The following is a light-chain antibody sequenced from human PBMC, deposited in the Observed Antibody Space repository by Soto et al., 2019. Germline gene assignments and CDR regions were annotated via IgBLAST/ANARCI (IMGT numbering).Light chain of an antibody. J-gene: IGKJ3*01. CDR2: AAS. Sequence: DIQMTQSPSSLSASVGDRVTITCRASQGITNFLAWYQQKPGTVPKLLIYAASTLQSGVPSRFSGSGFGTDFTLNISSLQPEDVATYYCQKYSSAPFTFGHGTKVDTK. CDR1: QGITNF. V-gene: IGKV1-27*01. CDR3: QKYSSAPFT.